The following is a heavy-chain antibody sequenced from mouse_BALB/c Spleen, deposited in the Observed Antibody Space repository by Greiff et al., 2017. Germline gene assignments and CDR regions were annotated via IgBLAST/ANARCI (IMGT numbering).Heavy chain of an antibody. D-gene: IGHD1-1*01. J-gene: IGHJ3*01. CDR3: ARAGFYYGSSYGWFAY. V-gene: IGHV1S81*02. Sequence: VQLQQPGAELVKPGASGKLSCKASGYTFTSYWMHWVKQRPGQGLEWIGEINPSNGRTNYNEKFKSKATLTVDKSSSTAYMQLSSLTSEDSAVYYCARAGFYYGSSYGWFAYLGQGTLVTVSA. CDR1: GYTFTSYW. CDR2: INPSNGRT.